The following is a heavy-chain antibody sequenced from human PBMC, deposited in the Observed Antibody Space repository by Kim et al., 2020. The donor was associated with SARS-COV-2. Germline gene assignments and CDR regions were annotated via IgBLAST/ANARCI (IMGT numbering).Heavy chain of an antibody. CDR3: TRDRSYSYGSGSYAFDI. V-gene: IGHV3-21*01. Sequence: LSLTCAASGISFSSYSMNWVRQAPGKGLEWVSSISPNTVYRYYADSVRGRFTISRDSAKNSLYLQMNSLRAEDTAVYYCTRDRSYSYGSGSYAFDIWGRGTMVTVSS. CDR1: GISFSSYS. D-gene: IGHD3-10*01. J-gene: IGHJ3*02. CDR2: ISPNTVYR.